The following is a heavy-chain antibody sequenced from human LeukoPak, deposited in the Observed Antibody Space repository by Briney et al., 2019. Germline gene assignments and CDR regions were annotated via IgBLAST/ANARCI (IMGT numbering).Heavy chain of an antibody. Sequence: GGSLRLSCAASGFTFSNYAMHWVRQAPGKGLEWVAVISYDGSNKYYADSVKGRFTISRDNSKNTLYLQMNSLRAEDTAVYYCARGSRDGYYHGVAGSWFDPWGQGTLVTVSS. J-gene: IGHJ5*02. CDR3: ARGSRDGYYHGVAGSWFDP. CDR2: ISYDGSNK. CDR1: GFTFSNYA. D-gene: IGHD5-24*01. V-gene: IGHV3-30-3*01.